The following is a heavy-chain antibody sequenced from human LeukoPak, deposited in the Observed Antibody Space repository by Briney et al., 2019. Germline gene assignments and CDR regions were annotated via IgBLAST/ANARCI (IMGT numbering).Heavy chain of an antibody. D-gene: IGHD3-3*01. CDR3: ARDLPSTIFRGFDY. CDR1: GYTFTSYG. CDR2: ISAYNGNT. J-gene: IGHJ4*02. V-gene: IGHV1-18*01. Sequence: VASVKVSCKASGYTFTSYGISWVRQAPGQGLEWMGWISAYNGNTNYAQKLQGRVTMTTDTSTSTAYMEPRSLRSDDTAVYYCARDLPSTIFRGFDYWGQGTLVTVSS.